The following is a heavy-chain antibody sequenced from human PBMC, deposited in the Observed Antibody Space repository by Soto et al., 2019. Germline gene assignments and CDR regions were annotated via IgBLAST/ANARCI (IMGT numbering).Heavy chain of an antibody. J-gene: IGHJ2*01. D-gene: IGHD5-18*01. CDR3: ARSSKGIHDWYFDL. V-gene: IGHV1-18*01. CDR1: GYTFTNHG. CDR2: INVLNGAT. Sequence: QAQVVQSEAEVKKPGASVKVSCKASGYTFTNHGVSWVRQAPGQGLAWMAYINVLNGATNYARNLQGRVSMTTYMSMSTAYMEVRSLTSYDTAGYYCARSSKGIHDWYFDLWGRGTLVTVSS.